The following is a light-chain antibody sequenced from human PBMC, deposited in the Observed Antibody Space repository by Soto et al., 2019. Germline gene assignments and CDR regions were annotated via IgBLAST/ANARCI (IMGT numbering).Light chain of an antibody. Sequence: EIVLTQSPGTLSLSPGERATLSCRASQSFSSSYLAWYQQKPGQAPRLLIYGASSRATGIPDRFSGSGSGTDFTLTISSLEPEDFAVYYCQQYGSSQFTFGPGTKVDIK. J-gene: IGKJ3*01. V-gene: IGKV3-20*01. CDR2: GAS. CDR3: QQYGSSQFT. CDR1: QSFSSSY.